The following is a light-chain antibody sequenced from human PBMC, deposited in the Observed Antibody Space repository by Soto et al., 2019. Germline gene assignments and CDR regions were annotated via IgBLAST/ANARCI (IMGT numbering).Light chain of an antibody. CDR1: QDISNY. Sequence: DIPMTQSPSSLSASVGDRVTITCQASQDISNYLNWYQQKPGKAPKLLIYDASNLETGVPSRFSGSGSWTDFTFTISSLQPEDIATYYCQQYDNLFTFGPGTKVDIK. V-gene: IGKV1-33*01. J-gene: IGKJ3*01. CDR3: QQYDNLFT. CDR2: DAS.